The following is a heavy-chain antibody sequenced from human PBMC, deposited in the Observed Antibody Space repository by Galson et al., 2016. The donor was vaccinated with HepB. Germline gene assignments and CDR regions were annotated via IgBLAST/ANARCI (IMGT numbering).Heavy chain of an antibody. CDR1: GYNFTNYW. J-gene: IGHJ4*02. Sequence: QSGAEVKKPGESLRISCQGSGYNFTNYWISWVRRMPGKGLEWTGRIDPSDSFTNYNPSFQGHVSISVDRSISTASLQWSSLKASDTAIYYCARHGGPHVVLTYNDYWGQGTLVTVSS. CDR2: IDPSDSFT. D-gene: IGHD2-15*01. CDR3: ARHGGPHVVLTYNDY. V-gene: IGHV5-10-1*01.